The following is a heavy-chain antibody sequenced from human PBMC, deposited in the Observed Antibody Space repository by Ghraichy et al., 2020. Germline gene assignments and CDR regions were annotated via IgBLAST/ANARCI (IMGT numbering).Heavy chain of an antibody. CDR1: GFIFSDYV. CDR3: TRDYKAGDDTFDV. Sequence: GGSLRLSCAASGFIFSDYVMHWVRQAPGKGLEWVALRWYDGSKKYYRDSVKGRFTISRDNSRSTLYLQMNSLRAEDTAIYYCTRDYKAGDDTFDVWGHGTQVTVSS. D-gene: IGHD3-16*01. V-gene: IGHV3-33*01. J-gene: IGHJ3*01. CDR2: RWYDGSKK.